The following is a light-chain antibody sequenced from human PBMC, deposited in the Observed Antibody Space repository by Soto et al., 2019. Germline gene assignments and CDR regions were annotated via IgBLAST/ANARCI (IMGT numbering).Light chain of an antibody. J-gene: IGKJ5*01. V-gene: IGKV3-15*01. CDR3: QQYDNWPIT. Sequence: EVVMTQSPATLSVSPGERVSLSCRSSHSVADNLAWFQQKPGQGPRLLIYGASTRATGIPARLSGSGSGTEFTLTISSLRSEDFAVYYCQQYDNWPITFGQGTRLEIK. CDR1: HSVADN. CDR2: GAS.